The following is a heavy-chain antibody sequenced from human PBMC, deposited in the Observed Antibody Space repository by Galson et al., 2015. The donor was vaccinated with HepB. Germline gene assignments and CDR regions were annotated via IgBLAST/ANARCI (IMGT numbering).Heavy chain of an antibody. D-gene: IGHD3-22*01. V-gene: IGHV3-33*01. Sequence: SLRLSCAASGFTFSSYGMHWVRQAPGKGLEWVAVIWYDGSNKYYADSVKGRFTISRDNSKNTLYLQMNSLRAEDTAVYYCARFIGGLYYYDSSGYREKERDAFDIWGQGTMVTVSS. CDR2: IWYDGSNK. CDR1: GFTFSSYG. J-gene: IGHJ3*02. CDR3: ARFIGGLYYYDSSGYREKERDAFDI.